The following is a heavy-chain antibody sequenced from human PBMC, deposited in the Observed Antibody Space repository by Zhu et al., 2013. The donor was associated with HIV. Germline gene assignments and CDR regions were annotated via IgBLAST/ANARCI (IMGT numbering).Heavy chain of an antibody. J-gene: IGHJ6*02. CDR3: ARDLRGGXALADYYYYYGMDV. Sequence: QVQLVQSGAEVKKPGASVKVSCKASGYTFTGYYMHWVRQAPGQGLEWMGWINPNSGGTNYAQKFQGWVTMTRDTSISTAYMELSRLRSDDTAVYYCARDLRGGXALADYYYYYGMDVWGQGTTVTVSS. D-gene: IGHD3-16*01. CDR1: GYTFTGYY. V-gene: IGHV1-2*04. CDR2: INPNSGGT.